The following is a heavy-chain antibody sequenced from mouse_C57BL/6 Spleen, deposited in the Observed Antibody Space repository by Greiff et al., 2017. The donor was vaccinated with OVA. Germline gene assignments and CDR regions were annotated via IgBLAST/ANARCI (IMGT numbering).Heavy chain of an antibody. Sequence: EVKLVESEGGLVQPGSSMKLSCTASGFTFSDYYMAWVRQVPEKGLEWVANINYDGSSTYYLDSLKSRFIISRDNAKNILYLQMSSLKSEDTATYYCARDRGYGYDDYFDYWGQGTTLTVSS. D-gene: IGHD2-2*01. CDR3: ARDRGYGYDDYFDY. CDR2: INYDGSST. CDR1: GFTFSDYY. V-gene: IGHV5-16*01. J-gene: IGHJ2*01.